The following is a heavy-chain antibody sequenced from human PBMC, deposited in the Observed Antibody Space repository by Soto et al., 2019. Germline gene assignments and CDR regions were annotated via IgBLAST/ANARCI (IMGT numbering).Heavy chain of an antibody. V-gene: IGHV1-69*13. CDR3: ARHLPRGDSYGYFSLRRMDG. Sequence: ASVKVSCKASGGTFSSYAISWVRQAPGQGLEWMGGIIPIFGTANYAQKFQGRVTITADESTSTAYMELSSLRSEDTAVYYCARHLPRGDSYGYFSLRRMDGWGQGTTVTFSS. J-gene: IGHJ6*02. CDR2: IIPIFGTA. D-gene: IGHD5-18*01. CDR1: GGTFSSYA.